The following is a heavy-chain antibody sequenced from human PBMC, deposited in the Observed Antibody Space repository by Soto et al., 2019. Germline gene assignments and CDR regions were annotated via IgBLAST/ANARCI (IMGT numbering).Heavy chain of an antibody. CDR3: ARLVYDASGGGMDV. CDR2: IHPNDSDT. Sequence: RGESLKISCKGFGYSFTSYWIGWVRQMPRKGLEWMGIIHPNDSDTRYSPSFQGQVTISADKSISTAYLQWSSLKASDTAMYYCARLVYDASGGGMDVWGQGTTVTVSS. J-gene: IGHJ6*02. V-gene: IGHV5-51*01. D-gene: IGHD6-6*01. CDR1: GYSFTSYW.